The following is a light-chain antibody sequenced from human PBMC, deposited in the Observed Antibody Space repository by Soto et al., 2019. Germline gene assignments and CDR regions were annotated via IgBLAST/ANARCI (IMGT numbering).Light chain of an antibody. Sequence: ICMTHSPALLSASTLYRVTISFLMIQVIIIYLSFYHQKPGKAPKLLIYAASSFQSWVPSRFSGSGSGTDFTLTISSLQPEDFATYYCQQLHDYPITFGQGTRLEIK. J-gene: IGKJ5*01. CDR3: QQLHDYPIT. CDR1: QVIIIY. V-gene: IGKV1D-8*03. CDR2: AAS.